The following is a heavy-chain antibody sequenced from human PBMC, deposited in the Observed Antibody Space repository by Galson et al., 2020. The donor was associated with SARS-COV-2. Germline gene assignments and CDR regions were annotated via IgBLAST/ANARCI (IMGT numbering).Heavy chain of an antibody. V-gene: IGHV5-10-1*01. CDR1: GYNFVDSQ. CDR2: TDPRDSYT. D-gene: IGHD3-16*01. Sequence: HGESLKISCKASGYNFVDSQITWVRQMTGKGLEWMGRTDPRDSYTNYSPSFQGHVTISTDKSISTVYLQWRNLKASDTATYYCARMFLFSWATPSLADHIFDIWGQGTVVTVSS. J-gene: IGHJ3*02. CDR3: ARMFLFSWATPSLADHIFDI.